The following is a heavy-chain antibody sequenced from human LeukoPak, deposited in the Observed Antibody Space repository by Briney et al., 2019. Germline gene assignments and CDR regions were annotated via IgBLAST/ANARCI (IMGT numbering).Heavy chain of an antibody. CDR2: IHTSGTT. CDR3: ARGSLTGEYGMDV. Sequence: SETLSLTCTVSGCSISTYYRSWIRQPAGNGLEWIGRIHTSGTTHYNPSLQSRVTMSVDTSKNQFSLTLNTVTATDTAVYYCARGSLTGEYGMDVWGQGTTVTVSS. V-gene: IGHV4-4*07. J-gene: IGHJ6*02. D-gene: IGHD1-20*01. CDR1: GCSISTYY.